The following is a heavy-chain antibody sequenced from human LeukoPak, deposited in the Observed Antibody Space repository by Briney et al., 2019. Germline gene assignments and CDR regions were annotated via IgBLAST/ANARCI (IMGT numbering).Heavy chain of an antibody. V-gene: IGHV4-30-4*07. CDR3: ARTPAADNYYYYYMDV. Sequence: SETLSLTCAVSGGSISSGGYSWSWIRQPPGKGLEWIGYIYYSGSTYYNPSLKSRVTISVDTSKNQFSLKLSSVTAADTAVYYCARTPAADNYYYYYMDVWGKGTTVTVSS. CDR1: GGSISSGGYS. D-gene: IGHD6-13*01. J-gene: IGHJ6*03. CDR2: IYYSGST.